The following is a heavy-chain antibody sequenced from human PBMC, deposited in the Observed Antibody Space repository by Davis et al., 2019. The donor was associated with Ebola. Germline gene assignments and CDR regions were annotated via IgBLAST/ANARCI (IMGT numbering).Heavy chain of an antibody. CDR2: IYSGGST. V-gene: IGHV3-66*01. CDR3: ASSWELGPLDY. Sequence: GGSLRLSCAASGFTFSSYWMSWVRQAPGKGLEWVSVIYSGGSTYYADSVKGRFTISRDNSKNTLYLQMNSLRAEDTAVYYCASSWELGPLDYWGQGTLVTVSS. J-gene: IGHJ4*02. D-gene: IGHD1-26*01. CDR1: GFTFSSYW.